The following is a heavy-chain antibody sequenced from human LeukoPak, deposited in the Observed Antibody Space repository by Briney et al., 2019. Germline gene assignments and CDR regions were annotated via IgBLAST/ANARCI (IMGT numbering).Heavy chain of an antibody. CDR2: IYSGGGT. J-gene: IGHJ4*02. D-gene: IGHD3-22*01. Sequence: GGSLRLSCAASGFTVSSSYMNWVRQAPGKGLEWVSLIYSGGGTYYADSVKGRFTVSRDNSKNTLYLQMNSLRAEDTAVYYCARNYYDSSAYYYFDYWGQGTLVAVSS. CDR1: GFTVSSSY. V-gene: IGHV3-66*01. CDR3: ARNYYDSSAYYYFDY.